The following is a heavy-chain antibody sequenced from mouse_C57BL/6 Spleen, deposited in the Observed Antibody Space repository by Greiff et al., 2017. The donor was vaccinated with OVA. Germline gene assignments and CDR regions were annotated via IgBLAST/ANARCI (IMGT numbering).Heavy chain of an antibody. CDR2: IDPSDSYT. V-gene: IGHV1-50*01. CDR3: ARSVRYFDY. J-gene: IGHJ2*01. CDR1: GYTFTSYW. Sequence: QVQLQQPGAELVKPGASVKLSCKASGYTFTSYWMQWVKQRPGQGLEWIGEIDPSDSYTNYNQKFKGKATLTVDTSSSTAYMQLSSLTSEDAAVYYCARSVRYFDYWGQGTTLTVSS.